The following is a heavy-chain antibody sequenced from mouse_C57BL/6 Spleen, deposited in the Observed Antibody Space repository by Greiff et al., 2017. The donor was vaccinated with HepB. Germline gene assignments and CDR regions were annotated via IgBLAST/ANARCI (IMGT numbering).Heavy chain of an antibody. V-gene: IGHV1-80*01. CDR2: IYPGDGDT. D-gene: IGHD2-4*01. Sequence: VQLQQSGAELVKPGASVKISCKASGYAFSSYWMNWVKQRPGKGLEWIGQIYPGDGDTNYNGKFKGKATLTADKYSSTAYMQLSILTSEDSAVYFCEREGDYDKDWYFDVWGTGTTVTVSS. CDR1: GYAFSSYW. CDR3: EREGDYDKDWYFDV. J-gene: IGHJ1*03.